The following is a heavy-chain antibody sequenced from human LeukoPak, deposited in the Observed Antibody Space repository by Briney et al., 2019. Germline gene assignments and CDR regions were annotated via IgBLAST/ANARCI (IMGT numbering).Heavy chain of an antibody. CDR2: ISYDGSNK. J-gene: IGHJ4*02. V-gene: IGHV3-30*03. Sequence: GRSLRLSCAASGFTFSSYGMHWVRQAPGKWLEWVAVISYDGSNKYYADSVKGRFTISRDNSKNTLYLQMNSLRAEDTAVYYCARGYCSGGSCYLFDYWGQGTLVTVSS. CDR3: ARGYCSGGSCYLFDY. CDR1: GFTFSSYG. D-gene: IGHD2-15*01.